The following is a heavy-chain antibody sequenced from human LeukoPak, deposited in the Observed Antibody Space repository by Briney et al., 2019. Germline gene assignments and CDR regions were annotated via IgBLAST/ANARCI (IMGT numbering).Heavy chain of an antibody. CDR3: ASHCGGDCSSFY. J-gene: IGHJ4*02. CDR1: GFTFSSYS. D-gene: IGHD2-21*01. CDR2: ISSSSTI. Sequence: GRSLRLSCAASGFTFSSYSMNWVRQAPRKGLEWVSYISSSSTIYYADSVKGRFTISRDNAKNSLYLQMNSLRAEDTAVYYCASHCGGDCSSFYWGQGTLVTVSS. V-gene: IGHV3-48*01.